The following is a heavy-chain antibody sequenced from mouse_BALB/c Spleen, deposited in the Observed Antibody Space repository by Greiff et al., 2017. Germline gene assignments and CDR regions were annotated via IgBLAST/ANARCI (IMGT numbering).Heavy chain of an antibody. CDR3: TRDYGYGFYAMDY. CDR1: GYTFTSYW. CDR2: IYPGNSDT. D-gene: IGHD1-2*01. Sequence: VQLKESGTVLARPGASVKMSCKASGYTFTSYWMHWVKQRPGQGLEWIGAIYPGNSDTSYNQKFKGKAKLTAVTSTSTAYMELSSLTNEDSAVYYCTRDYGYGFYAMDYWGQGTSVTVSS. V-gene: IGHV1-5*01. J-gene: IGHJ4*01.